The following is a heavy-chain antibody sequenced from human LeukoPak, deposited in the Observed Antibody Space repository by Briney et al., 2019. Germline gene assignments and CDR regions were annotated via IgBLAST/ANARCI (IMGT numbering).Heavy chain of an antibody. CDR2: FGRSGGST. Sequence: GGSLRLSCAASEFTFNNYAMSWVRQAPGKGLEWVSTFGRSGGSTFYADSVKGRFTISRDNSKNTLYLQMNSLRAEDTAVYYCAKRVSSGLYYFDYWGQGTLVTVSS. V-gene: IGHV3-23*01. D-gene: IGHD5-12*01. CDR3: AKRVSSGLYYFDY. J-gene: IGHJ4*02. CDR1: EFTFNNYA.